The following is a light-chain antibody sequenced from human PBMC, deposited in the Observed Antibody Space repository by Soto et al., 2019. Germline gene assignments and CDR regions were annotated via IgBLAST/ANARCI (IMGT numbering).Light chain of an antibody. Sequence: QSVLTQPASVSGSPGQSITISCTGTSKDVGAYDYVSWYQQHPGKAPKLMIYEVSNRPSGVSNRFSGSKSGNTASLTISGLQAEDEADYYCNSYTSSSTLDVFGTGTKLTVL. CDR1: SKDVGAYDY. CDR2: EVS. J-gene: IGLJ1*01. CDR3: NSYTSSSTLDV. V-gene: IGLV2-14*01.